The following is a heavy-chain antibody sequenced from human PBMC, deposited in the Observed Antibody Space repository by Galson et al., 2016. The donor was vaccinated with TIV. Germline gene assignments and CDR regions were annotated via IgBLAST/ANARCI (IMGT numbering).Heavy chain of an antibody. J-gene: IGHJ4*02. CDR2: IAPSDSYP. Sequence: QSGAEVKKPGESLRISCKGSGYRFTSFSITWVRLMPGKGLEWLGRIAPSDSYPNYNLSFQGHVTFSVDKSVSTAYLQWSSLKASDTAMYFCAREREYYVDFWGQGTLVTVSS. D-gene: IGHD2/OR15-2a*01. V-gene: IGHV5-10-1*01. CDR1: GYRFTSFS. CDR3: AREREYYVDF.